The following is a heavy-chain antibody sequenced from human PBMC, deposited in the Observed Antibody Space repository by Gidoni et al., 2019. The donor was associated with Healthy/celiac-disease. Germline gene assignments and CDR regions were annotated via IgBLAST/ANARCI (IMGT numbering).Heavy chain of an antibody. CDR1: GFTFSSYW. J-gene: IGHJ5*02. Sequence: EVQLVESGGGLVQPGGSLRLSCAASGFTFSSYWMSWVRQAPGKGLEWVANIKQDGSEKYYVDSVKGRFTISRDNAKNSLYLQMNSLRAEDTAVYYCARDLGHSSSWYLAWGQGTLVTVSS. CDR3: ARDLGHSSSWYLA. CDR2: IKQDGSEK. V-gene: IGHV3-7*03. D-gene: IGHD6-13*01.